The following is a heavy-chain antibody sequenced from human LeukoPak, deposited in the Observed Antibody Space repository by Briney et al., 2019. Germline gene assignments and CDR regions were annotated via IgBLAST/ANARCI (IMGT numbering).Heavy chain of an antibody. CDR2: IYYSGST. Sequence: PSQTLSLTCTVSGDSVSNGDYYWSWIRQPPGKGLEWIGYIYYSGSTYYNPSLKSRITISVDTSKNQFSLKLSSVTAADTAVYYCARDQVMVRGVIDYYGMDVWGKGTTVTVSS. CDR1: GDSVSNGDYY. V-gene: IGHV4-30-4*01. D-gene: IGHD3-10*01. CDR3: ARDQVMVRGVIDYYGMDV. J-gene: IGHJ6*04.